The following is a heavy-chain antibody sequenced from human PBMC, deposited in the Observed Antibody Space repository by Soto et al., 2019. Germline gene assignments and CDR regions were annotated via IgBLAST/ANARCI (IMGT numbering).Heavy chain of an antibody. V-gene: IGHV3-23*01. D-gene: IGHD2-8*01. J-gene: IGHJ4*02. CDR2: VSLTGDRT. CDR1: RFSFSSYE. Sequence: GGSLRLSCVASRFSFSSYEMSWVRQAAGKGLEWVSRVSLTGDRTNYAGSVKGRFTVSRDNFKNTLYLEMDSLRPEDTAIYYCAKGGGYCTPTSCAIDSWGRGTPVTVSS. CDR3: AKGGGYCTPTSCAIDS.